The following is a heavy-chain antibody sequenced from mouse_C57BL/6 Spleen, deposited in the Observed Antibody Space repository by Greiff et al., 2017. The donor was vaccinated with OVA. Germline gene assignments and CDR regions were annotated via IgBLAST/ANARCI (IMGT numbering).Heavy chain of an antibody. J-gene: IGHJ4*01. V-gene: IGHV5-6*01. CDR1: GFTFSSYG. Sequence: EVHLVESGGDLVKPGGSLKLSCAASGFTFSSYGMSWVRQTPDKRLEWVATISSGGSYTYYPDSVKGRFTISRDNAKNTLYLQMSSLKSEDTAMYYCARKFITTVVARAMDYWGQGTSVTVSS. CDR3: ARKFITTVVARAMDY. D-gene: IGHD1-1*01. CDR2: ISSGGSYT.